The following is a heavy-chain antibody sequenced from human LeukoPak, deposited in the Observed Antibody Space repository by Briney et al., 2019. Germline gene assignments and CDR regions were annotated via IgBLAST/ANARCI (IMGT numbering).Heavy chain of an antibody. CDR3: ARGGGITIFGVVRNDAFDI. D-gene: IGHD3-3*01. CDR1: GYTLTELS. J-gene: IGHJ3*02. Sequence: ASVKVSCKVSGYTLTELSMHWVRQAPGKGLEWMGGFDPEDGETIYAQKFQGRVTMTEDTSTDTAYMELSSLRSEDTAVYYCARGGGITIFGVVRNDAFDIWGQGAMVTVSS. CDR2: FDPEDGET. V-gene: IGHV1-24*01.